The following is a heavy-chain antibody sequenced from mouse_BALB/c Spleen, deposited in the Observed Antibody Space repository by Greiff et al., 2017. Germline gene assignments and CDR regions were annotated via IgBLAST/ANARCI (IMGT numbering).Heavy chain of an antibody. CDR1: GFSLTGYG. J-gene: IGHJ3*01. D-gene: IGHD2-1*01. CDR2: IWGDGST. CDR3: ARDKDGNYGWFAY. Sequence: QVQLKQSGPGLVAPSQSLSITCTVSGFSLTGYGVNWVRQPPGKGLEWLGMIWGDGSTDYNSALKSSLSISKDNSKSQVFLKMNSLQTDDTARYYCARDKDGNYGWFAYWGQGTLVTVSA. V-gene: IGHV2-6-7*01.